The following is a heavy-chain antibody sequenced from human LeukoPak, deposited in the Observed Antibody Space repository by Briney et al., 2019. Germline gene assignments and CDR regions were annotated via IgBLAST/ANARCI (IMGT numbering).Heavy chain of an antibody. CDR1: GFTFSSYA. D-gene: IGHD3-3*01. CDR3: AKSVLRFLEWPPDY. CDR2: ISYDGSNK. V-gene: IGHV3-30-3*02. Sequence: GGSLRLSCAASGFTFSSYAMHWVRQAPGKGLEWVAVISYDGSNKYYADSVKGRFTISRDNSKNTLYLQMNSLRAEDTAVYYCAKSVLRFLEWPPDYWGQGTLVTVSS. J-gene: IGHJ4*02.